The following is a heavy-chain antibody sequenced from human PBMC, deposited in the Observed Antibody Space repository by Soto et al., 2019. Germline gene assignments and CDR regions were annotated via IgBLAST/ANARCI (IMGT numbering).Heavy chain of an antibody. J-gene: IGHJ4*02. V-gene: IGHV4-59*08. D-gene: IGHD6-19*01. CDR2: IYYTGTT. Sequence: LSLTCTVSGASISNYYWSWIRQPPGKGLEWIGYIYYTGTTIYNPSLMSRVTISINTSKNQFSLKLSSVTTADTAVYYCARHVAVAGTVFDYWGQGILVTSPQ. CDR1: GASISNYY. CDR3: ARHVAVAGTVFDY.